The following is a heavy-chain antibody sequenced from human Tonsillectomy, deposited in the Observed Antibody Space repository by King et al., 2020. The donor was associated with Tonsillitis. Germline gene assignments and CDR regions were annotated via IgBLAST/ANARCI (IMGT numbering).Heavy chain of an antibody. CDR2: KRYDGNYI. V-gene: IGHV3-30*02. CDR3: AKGGGGDIWGNYRVGAFDY. D-gene: IGHD3-16*02. CDR1: GFTFSSYE. Sequence: VQLVESGGGVVQPGGSLRLSCVASGFTFSSYESHWVRQAPGKGLEGVPFKRYDGNYIYYADSVKGRFAISRDNSKNPLYLKMNSLRIEDTAGYYCAKGGGGDIWGNYRVGAFDYWGQGTLVTVSS. J-gene: IGHJ4*02.